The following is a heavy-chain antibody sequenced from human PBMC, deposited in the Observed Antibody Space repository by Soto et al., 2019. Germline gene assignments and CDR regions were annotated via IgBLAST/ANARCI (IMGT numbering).Heavy chain of an antibody. D-gene: IGHD4-4*01. CDR3: ASSSNYVWFDY. J-gene: IGHJ4*02. Sequence: KPSETLSLTCAVSGGSISSGGYSWSWIRQPPGKGLEWIGYIYHSGSTYYNPSLKSRVTISVDRSKNQFSLKLSSVTAADTAVYYCASSSNYVWFDYWGQGTLVTVSS. V-gene: IGHV4-30-2*01. CDR2: IYHSGST. CDR1: GGSISSGGYS.